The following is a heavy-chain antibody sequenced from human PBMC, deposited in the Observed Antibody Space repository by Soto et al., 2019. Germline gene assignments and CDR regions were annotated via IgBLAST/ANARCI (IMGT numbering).Heavy chain of an antibody. J-gene: IGHJ4*02. CDR1: GGSISSGGYY. Sequence: SETLSLTCTVSGGSISSGGYYWSWIRQHPGKGLEWIGTIYYSGSTYYNPSLKSRVTISVDTSKNQFSLKLSSVTAADTTVYYCARSYSSSWSYFDYWGLGTLVTVSS. CDR2: IYYSGST. CDR3: ARSYSSSWSYFDY. V-gene: IGHV4-39*01. D-gene: IGHD6-13*01.